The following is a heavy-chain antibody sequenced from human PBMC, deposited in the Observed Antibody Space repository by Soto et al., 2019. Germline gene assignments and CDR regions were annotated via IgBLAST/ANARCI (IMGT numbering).Heavy chain of an antibody. J-gene: IGHJ5*02. CDR1: VCSISNFG. V-gene: IGHV3-21*05. CDR3: GREGTNGYIHYYIET. Sequence: VGSLRLSCSSSVCSISNFGMFCVRHSPGRWLEWISFISRSHSDIYYADSVKGRFTISRDNAKNSMFLQMNSLRDEDRAVYYCGREGTNGYIHYYIETWGQGVPVSVS. CDR2: ISRSHSDI. D-gene: IGHD1-26*01.